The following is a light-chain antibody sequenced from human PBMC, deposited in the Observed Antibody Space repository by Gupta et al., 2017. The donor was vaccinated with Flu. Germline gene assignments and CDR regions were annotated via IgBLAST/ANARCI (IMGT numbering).Light chain of an antibody. CDR2: RND. V-gene: IGLV1-47*01. CDR3: ATGDASVGGQV. Sequence: RVTSSCSGSSSNIGSNNVHWYQQRAGTAPKLLIERNDQRPSGVPDRFSGSKSGTSASLAISGLQAEDEADYYCATGDASVGGQVFGGGTKVTVL. CDR1: SSNIGSNN. J-gene: IGLJ3*02.